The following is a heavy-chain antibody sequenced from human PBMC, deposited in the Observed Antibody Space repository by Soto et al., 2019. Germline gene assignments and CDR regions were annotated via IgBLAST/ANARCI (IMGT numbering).Heavy chain of an antibody. CDR3: AKEGGLSGSYYISSSYYFDY. CDR1: GFTFSSYG. J-gene: IGHJ4*02. D-gene: IGHD1-26*01. Sequence: QVQLVESGEGVVQPGRSLRLSCVASGFTFSSYGMHWVRQAPGKGLEWVAIISYDGSNTYYADSVKGRSTISRDNSKNTLYLQMNSLRAEDTSVYYCAKEGGLSGSYYISSSYYFDYWGQGTLVTVSS. V-gene: IGHV3-30*18. CDR2: ISYDGSNT.